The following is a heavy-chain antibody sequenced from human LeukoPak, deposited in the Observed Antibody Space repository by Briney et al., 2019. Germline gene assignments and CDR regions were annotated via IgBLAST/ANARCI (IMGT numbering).Heavy chain of an antibody. CDR2: INSDGSST. D-gene: IGHD3-22*01. CDR3: AREYYYDSSPFDY. CDR1: GFTFSSYW. J-gene: IGHJ4*02. Sequence: GGSLRLSCAASGFTFSSYWMHWVRHAPGKGLVWVSRINSDGSSTSYADSVKGRFTISRDNAKNTLYLQMNSLRAEDTAVYYCAREYYYDSSPFDYWGQGTLVTVSS. V-gene: IGHV3-74*01.